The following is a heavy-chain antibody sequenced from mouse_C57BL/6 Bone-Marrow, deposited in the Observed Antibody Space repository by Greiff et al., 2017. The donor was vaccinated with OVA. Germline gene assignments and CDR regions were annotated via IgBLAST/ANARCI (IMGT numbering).Heavy chain of an antibody. J-gene: IGHJ1*03. D-gene: IGHD2-4*01. CDR2: IRNKANGYTT. Sequence: EVQRVESGGGLVQPGGSLSLSCAASGFTFTDYYMSWVRQPPGKALEWLGFIRNKANGYTTEYSASVKGRFTISRDNSQSILYLQMNALRAEDSATYYCARLGYDSDWYFDVWGTGTTVTVSS. CDR1: GFTFTDYY. CDR3: ARLGYDSDWYFDV. V-gene: IGHV7-3*01.